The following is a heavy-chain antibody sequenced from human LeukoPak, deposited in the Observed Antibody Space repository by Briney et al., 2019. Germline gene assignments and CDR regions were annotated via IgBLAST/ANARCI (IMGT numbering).Heavy chain of an antibody. J-gene: IGHJ5*02. V-gene: IGHV3-43*01. CDR2: ISWDRGST. CDR1: GFTFDDYT. CDR3: AKDGGSGWFINWFDP. Sequence: GSLRLSCAASGFTFDDYTMHWVRQAPGKGLEWVSLISWDRGSTYYADSVKGRFTISRDNSKNSLYLQMNSLRTEDTALYYYAKDGGSGWFINWFDPWGQGTLVTVSS. D-gene: IGHD6-19*01.